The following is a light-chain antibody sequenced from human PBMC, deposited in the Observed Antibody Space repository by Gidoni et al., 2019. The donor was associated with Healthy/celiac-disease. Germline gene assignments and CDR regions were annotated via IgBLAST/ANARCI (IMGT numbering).Light chain of an antibody. CDR2: WAS. V-gene: IGKV4-1*01. J-gene: IGKJ1*01. CDR1: QSVLYSSNNKNY. CDR3: QQYYSTLSWT. Sequence: DIVMTQSPESLAVSLGERATINCKSSQSVLYSSNNKNYLAWYQQKPGQPPKLLIYWASTRESGVPDRFSGSGSGTDFTLTISSLQAEDVAVYYCQQYYSTLSWTFXQXTKVEIK.